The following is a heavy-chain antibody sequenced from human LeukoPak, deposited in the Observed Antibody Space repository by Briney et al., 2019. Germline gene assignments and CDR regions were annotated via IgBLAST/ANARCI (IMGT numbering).Heavy chain of an antibody. D-gene: IGHD2-15*01. CDR1: GGSVSSGSHY. J-gene: IGHJ4*02. CDR3: GLSGDCSGGSCYSGYVDD. V-gene: IGHV4-61*01. Sequence: TSETLSLTCTVSGGSVSSGSHYWSWIRQPPGKGLEWIGYIYYSGSTNYTPSLKSRVTISVDTSKNQFSLKLNSVTAADTAVYYCGLSGDCSGGSCYSGYVDDWGQGTLVTVSS. CDR2: IYYSGST.